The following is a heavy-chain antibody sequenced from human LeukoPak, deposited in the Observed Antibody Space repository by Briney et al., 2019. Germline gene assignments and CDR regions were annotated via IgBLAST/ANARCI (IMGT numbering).Heavy chain of an antibody. V-gene: IGHV1-69*04. CDR1: GGTFSSYA. Sequence: SVKVSCKASGGTFSSYAISWVRQTPGQGLEWMGRIIPIFGIANYAQKFQGRVTITADKSTSTAYMELSSLRSEDTAVYYCARDACSSTSCYSYYYYYGMDVWGQGTTVTVSS. D-gene: IGHD2-2*01. CDR2: IIPIFGIA. CDR3: ARDACSSTSCYSYYYYYGMDV. J-gene: IGHJ6*02.